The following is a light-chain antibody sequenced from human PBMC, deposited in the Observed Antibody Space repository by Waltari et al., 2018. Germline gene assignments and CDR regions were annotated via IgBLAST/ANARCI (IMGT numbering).Light chain of an antibody. CDR1: SSDIGGYNY. CDR2: DVT. CDR3: YSYADTFTWV. J-gene: IGLJ3*02. Sequence: QSALTQPRSVSGSPGQSVTISCTGTSSDIGGYNYVSWYQQHPGKAPKLIIYDVTKRPAGVPDRFSASKSGNTASLTSAGLQADDEADYYCYSYADTFTWVFGGGTKLTVL. V-gene: IGLV2-11*01.